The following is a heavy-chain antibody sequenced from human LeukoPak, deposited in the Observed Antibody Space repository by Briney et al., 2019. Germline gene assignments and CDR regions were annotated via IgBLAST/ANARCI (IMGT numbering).Heavy chain of an antibody. CDR3: TRSPDGVDY. V-gene: IGHV3-7*01. CDR2: IKQDGSEK. Sequence: GGSLRLSCAASGFTFSSYSMNWVRQAPGKGPEWVANIKQDGSEKYYLDSVKGRFTISRDNAKNSLYLEMNSLRAEDTAVYYCTRSPDGVDYWGQGTLVTVSS. CDR1: GFTFSSYS. D-gene: IGHD3-10*01. J-gene: IGHJ4*02.